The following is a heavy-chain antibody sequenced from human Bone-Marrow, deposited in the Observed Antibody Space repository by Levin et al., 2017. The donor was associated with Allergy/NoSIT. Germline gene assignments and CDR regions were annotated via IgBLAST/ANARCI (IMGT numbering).Heavy chain of an antibody. V-gene: IGHV4-39*01. Sequence: PSETLSLTCTVSGDSITSTSATWGWLRQPPGTGLEWIGTISNTGTTFYKPSLKSRVTISVDTSKNQFSLKLSSVTAADTALYYCARLPTGYPNWFHPWGQGTLVTVSS. D-gene: IGHD5/OR15-5a*01. CDR2: ISNTGTT. J-gene: IGHJ5*02. CDR3: ARLPTGYPNWFHP. CDR1: GDSITSTSAT.